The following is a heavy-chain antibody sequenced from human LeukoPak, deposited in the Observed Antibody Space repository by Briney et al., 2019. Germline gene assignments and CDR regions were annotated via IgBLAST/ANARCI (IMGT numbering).Heavy chain of an antibody. V-gene: IGHV3-48*01. CDR3: ARGVNYYGSGSYYNHYYYYYYMDV. CDR2: ISSSSSTI. CDR1: GFTFSSYS. Sequence: GGSLRLSCAASGFTFSSYSMNWVRQAPGKGLEWVSYISSSSSTIYHADSVKGRFTISRDNAKNSLYLQMNSLRAEDTAVYYCARGVNYYGSGSYYNHYYYYYYMDVWGKGTTVTVSS. D-gene: IGHD3-10*01. J-gene: IGHJ6*03.